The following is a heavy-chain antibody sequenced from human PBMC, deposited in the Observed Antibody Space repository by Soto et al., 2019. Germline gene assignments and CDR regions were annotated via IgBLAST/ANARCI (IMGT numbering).Heavy chain of an antibody. D-gene: IGHD3-22*01. CDR3: TTNYYDSSGYDNWFDP. Sequence: PGGSLRLSCAVSGFTFGDHYIDWVRQAPGKGLEWVGRIRNKAHSYSTVYAASVKGRLTFSRDDSKNSVYLQMNSLKTEDTAVYYCTTNYYDSSGYDNWFDPWGQGTLVTVSS. CDR2: IRNKAHSYST. J-gene: IGHJ5*02. V-gene: IGHV3-72*01. CDR1: GFTFGDHY.